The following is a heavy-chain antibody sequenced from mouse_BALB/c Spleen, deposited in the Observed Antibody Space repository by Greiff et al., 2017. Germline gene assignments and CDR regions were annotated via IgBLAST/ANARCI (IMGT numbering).Heavy chain of an antibody. J-gene: IGHJ2*01. CDR3: ARSTMTYYFDY. V-gene: IGHV5-17*02. CDR1: GFTFSSFG. Sequence: EVQVVESGGGLVQPGGSRKLSCAASGFTFSSFGMHWVRQAPEKGLEWVAYISSGSSTIYYADTVKGRFTISRDNPKNTLFLQMTSLRSEDTAMYYCARSTMTYYFDYRGQGTTRTVSS. CDR2: ISSGSSTI. D-gene: IGHD2-4*01.